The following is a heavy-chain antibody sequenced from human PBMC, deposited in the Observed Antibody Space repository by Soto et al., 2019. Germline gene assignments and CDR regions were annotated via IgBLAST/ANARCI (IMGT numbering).Heavy chain of an antibody. CDR2: IYYSGST. J-gene: IGHJ3*02. CDR1: GGSISSYY. Sequence: QVQLQESGPGLVKPSETLSLTCTVSGGSISSYYWSWIRQPPGKGLEWIGYIYYSGSTNYNPSLKSRVTISVDTSKNQFSLKLSSVTAADTAVYYCARVLRSYDFWSGYSYWADAFDIWGQGTMVTVSS. D-gene: IGHD3-3*01. V-gene: IGHV4-59*01. CDR3: ARVLRSYDFWSGYSYWADAFDI.